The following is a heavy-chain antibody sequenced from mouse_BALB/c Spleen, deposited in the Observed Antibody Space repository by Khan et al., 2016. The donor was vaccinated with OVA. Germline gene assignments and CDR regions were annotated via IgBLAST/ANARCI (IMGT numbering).Heavy chain of an antibody. J-gene: IGHJ3*01. D-gene: IGHD2-1*01. CDR1: GFTFSSFS. V-gene: IGHV5-9*03. CDR2: ISSGGDNT. CDR3: ARSNYGTFAH. Sequence: EVELVESGGGLVKPGGSLKLSCAASGFTFSSFSMSWVRQTPEQRLEWVATISSGGDNTYYPDSVRGRFTISRDNAKNNLYLQMSSLRSEDTALYYCARSNYGTFAHWGQGTLVTVSA.